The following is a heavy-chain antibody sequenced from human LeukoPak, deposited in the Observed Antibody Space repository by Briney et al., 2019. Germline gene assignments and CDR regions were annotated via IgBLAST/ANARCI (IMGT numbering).Heavy chain of an antibody. D-gene: IGHD2-2*01. CDR1: GFTFSNYW. CDR3: ARSDVVSAGILLIYYYMDV. V-gene: IGHV3-7*01. Sequence: GGSLRLSCGASGFTFSNYWMTWVRQAPGKGLEWVANIKQDASETFYVDSVRGRFTISRDNAKNSLHLQMDSLKVEDTAVYYCARSDVVSAGILLIYYYMDVWGKGTTVTISS. CDR2: IKQDASET. J-gene: IGHJ6*03.